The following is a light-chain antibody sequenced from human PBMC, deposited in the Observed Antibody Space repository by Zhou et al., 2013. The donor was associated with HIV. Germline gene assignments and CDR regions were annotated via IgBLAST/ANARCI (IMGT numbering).Light chain of an antibody. CDR2: KAS. V-gene: IGKV1-5*03. CDR3: QQYNDKAIT. Sequence: DILMTQSPSALSASVGDRVTITCRASQNINYWLAWYQQKPGKAPKLLIYKASTLEGGVPSRFGGSGSGTEFTLTISSLQPDDYGTYYCQQYNDKAITFGQGTRLET. CDR1: QNINYW. J-gene: IGKJ5*01.